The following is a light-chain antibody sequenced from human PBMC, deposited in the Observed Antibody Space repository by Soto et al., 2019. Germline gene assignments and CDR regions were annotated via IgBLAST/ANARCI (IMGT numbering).Light chain of an antibody. J-gene: IGKJ1*01. CDR2: GAS. Sequence: EIVMTQSPATLSVSPGERATLSCRASQSVSSNLAWYQQKPGQAPRLLIYGASTRATGIPARFSRSGSGTEFTLTISSLQSEDFAVYYCQQYNNWPPWKFGQGTKVEIK. CDR3: QQYNNWPPWK. CDR1: QSVSSN. V-gene: IGKV3-15*01.